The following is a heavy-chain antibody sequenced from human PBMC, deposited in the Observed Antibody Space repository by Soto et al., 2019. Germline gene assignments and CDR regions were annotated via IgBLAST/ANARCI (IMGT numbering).Heavy chain of an antibody. D-gene: IGHD4-17*01. Sequence: EVQLVESGGGLVKPGGSLRLSCAASGFTFSSYSMNWVRQAPGKGLEWVSSISSSSDYIYYADSVKGRFTISRDNAKNSLYLQMNSLRAEDTAVYYCARDPNYGHFVFECWGQGTLVTVSA. J-gene: IGHJ4*02. CDR1: GFTFSSYS. CDR2: ISSSSDYI. V-gene: IGHV3-21*01. CDR3: ARDPNYGHFVFEC.